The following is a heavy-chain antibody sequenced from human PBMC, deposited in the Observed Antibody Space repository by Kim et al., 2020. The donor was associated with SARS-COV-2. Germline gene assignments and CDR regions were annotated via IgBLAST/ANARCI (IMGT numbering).Heavy chain of an antibody. Sequence: PKLQGRVTMTTDTSTSTAYMELRSLRSDDTAVYYCARAPPFSSGWYEIDYWGQGTLVTVSS. V-gene: IGHV1-18*01. J-gene: IGHJ4*02. D-gene: IGHD6-19*01. CDR3: ARAPPFSSGWYEIDY.